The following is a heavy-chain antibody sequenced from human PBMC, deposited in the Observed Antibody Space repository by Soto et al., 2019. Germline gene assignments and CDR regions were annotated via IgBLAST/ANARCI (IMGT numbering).Heavy chain of an antibody. V-gene: IGHV4-31*03. CDR1: GGSISSTGNY. CDR3: ARDSAVAATPNLYTYYYMDV. CDR2: ISYSGST. J-gene: IGHJ6*03. Sequence: SETLSLTCTVSGGSISSTGNYWSCIRQHPGKGLEWIGYISYSGSTYYNPSLKSRVTISIDTSKNQFSLKLSSVTAADTAMYYCARDSAVAATPNLYTYYYMDVWGEGTTVTVSS. D-gene: IGHD2-15*01.